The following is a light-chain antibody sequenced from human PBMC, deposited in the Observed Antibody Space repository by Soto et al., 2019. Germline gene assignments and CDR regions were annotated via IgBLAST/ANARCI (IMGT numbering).Light chain of an antibody. CDR3: CSYAGSSTLAV. Sequence: QSVLTQPASVSGSPGQSITISCTGTSSDVGSYNLVSWYQQHPGKAPKLMIYEVNKRPSGVSNRFSASKSGNTASLTISGLQAEDEADYYCCSYAGSSTLAVFGGGTKVTVL. V-gene: IGLV2-23*02. J-gene: IGLJ2*01. CDR2: EVN. CDR1: SSDVGSYNL.